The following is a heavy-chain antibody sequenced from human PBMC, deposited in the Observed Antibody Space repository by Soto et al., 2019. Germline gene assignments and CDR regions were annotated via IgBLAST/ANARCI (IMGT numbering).Heavy chain of an antibody. CDR1: GFTFSSYA. D-gene: IGHD4-17*01. J-gene: IGHJ4*02. CDR2: ISGSGGST. CDR3: AKDLYGEPETYYFDY. V-gene: IGHV3-23*01. Sequence: HPGGSLRLSCAASGFTFSSYAMSWVRQAPGKGLEWVSAISGSGGSTYYADSVKGRFTISRDNSKNTLYLQMNSLRAEDTAVYYCAKDLYGEPETYYFDYWGQGTLVTVSS.